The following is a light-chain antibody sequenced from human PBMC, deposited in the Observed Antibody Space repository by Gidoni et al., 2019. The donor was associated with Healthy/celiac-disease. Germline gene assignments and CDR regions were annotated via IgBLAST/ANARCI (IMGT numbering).Light chain of an antibody. Sequence: DIVMTQSALSLPVTPGEPASISCRSSQSLLHSNGYNYLDWYLQKPGQSPQLLIYLGSNRASGVPDRFSGSGSGTDFTLKISRVDAEDVGVYYCMQALQTPRTFGQGTKLEIK. CDR2: LGS. V-gene: IGKV2-28*01. J-gene: IGKJ2*01. CDR3: MQALQTPRT. CDR1: QSLLHSNGYNY.